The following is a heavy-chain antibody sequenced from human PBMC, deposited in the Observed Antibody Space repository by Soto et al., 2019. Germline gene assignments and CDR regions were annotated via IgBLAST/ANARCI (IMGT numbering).Heavy chain of an antibody. Sequence: SETLSLTCTVSGGSISSGDYYWSWIRQPPGKGLEWIGYIYYSGSTYYNPSLKSRVTISVDTSKNQFSLKLSSVTAADTAVYYCARVVVVAATNWFDPWGQGTLVTV. CDR1: GGSISSGDYY. J-gene: IGHJ5*02. CDR3: ARVVVVAATNWFDP. D-gene: IGHD2-15*01. V-gene: IGHV4-30-4*01. CDR2: IYYSGST.